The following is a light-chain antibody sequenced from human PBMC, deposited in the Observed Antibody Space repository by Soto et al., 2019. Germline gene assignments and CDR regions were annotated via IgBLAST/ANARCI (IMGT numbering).Light chain of an antibody. V-gene: IGLV2-14*01. CDR1: SSDIGAYNS. J-gene: IGLJ1*01. Sequence: QSALTQPASASGSPGQSITISCTGTSSDIGAYNSVSWYQQHPGKAPKLMIYEVSNRPSGVSNRFSASKSGNTASLTISGLQAEDEADYYCSSRTTSNPYVFGTGTKLTLL. CDR3: SSRTTSNPYV. CDR2: EVS.